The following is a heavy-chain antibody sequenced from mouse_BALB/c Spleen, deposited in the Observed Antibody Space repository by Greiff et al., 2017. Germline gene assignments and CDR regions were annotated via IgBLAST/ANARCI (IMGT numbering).Heavy chain of an antibody. V-gene: IGHV2-9*02. CDR1: GFSLTSYG. CDR2: IWAGGST. CDR3: ARSSYQLRYYYAMDY. D-gene: IGHD1-1*01. J-gene: IGHJ4*01. Sequence: QVQLKESGPGLVAPSQSLSITCTVSGFSLTSYGVHWVRQPPGKGLEWLGVIWAGGSTNYNSALMSRLSISKDNSKSQVFLKMNSLQTDDTAMYYCARSSYQLRYYYAMDYWGQGTSVTVSS.